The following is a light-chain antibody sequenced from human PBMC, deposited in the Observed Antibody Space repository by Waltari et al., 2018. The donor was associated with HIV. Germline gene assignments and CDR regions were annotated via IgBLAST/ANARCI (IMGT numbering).Light chain of an antibody. J-gene: IGLJ1*01. Sequence: PPSASGSPGQSVTISCTGTSSDVGGYNYVSWYQQHPGKAPKLMIYEVTKRPSGVPDRFSGSNSGNTASLTVSGLQAGDEADYYCSSYAGSNNLGVFGTGTKVTVL. V-gene: IGLV2-8*01. CDR3: SSYAGSNNLGV. CDR1: SSDVGGYNY. CDR2: EVT.